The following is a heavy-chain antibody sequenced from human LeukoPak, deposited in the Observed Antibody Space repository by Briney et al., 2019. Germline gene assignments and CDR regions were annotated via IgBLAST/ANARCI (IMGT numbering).Heavy chain of an antibody. J-gene: IGHJ4*02. CDR3: ARDPRSGPWYYFDY. D-gene: IGHD2-15*01. Sequence: KPSQTLSLTCAVSGGSISTGGYYWNWIRQHPGKGLEWIGYISYSGSTYYNPSLKSRVTISVDTSRNQFSLKLSSVTAADTAIYYCARDPRSGPWYYFDYWGQGTLVTVSS. CDR1: GGSISTGGYY. CDR2: ISYSGST. V-gene: IGHV4-31*11.